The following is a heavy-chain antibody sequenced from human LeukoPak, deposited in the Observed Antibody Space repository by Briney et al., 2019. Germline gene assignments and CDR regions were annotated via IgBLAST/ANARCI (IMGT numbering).Heavy chain of an antibody. V-gene: IGHV5-51*01. Sequence: GESLKISCKGPGYSFTSYWIGWVRQMPGKGLEWMGIIYPGDSDTRYSPSFQGQVTISADKSISTAYLQWSSLKASDTAMYYCARSFTTGGYCSSTSCYPDAFDIWGQGTMVTVSS. CDR3: ARSFTTGGYCSSTSCYPDAFDI. CDR2: IYPGDSDT. CDR1: GYSFTSYW. D-gene: IGHD2-2*01. J-gene: IGHJ3*02.